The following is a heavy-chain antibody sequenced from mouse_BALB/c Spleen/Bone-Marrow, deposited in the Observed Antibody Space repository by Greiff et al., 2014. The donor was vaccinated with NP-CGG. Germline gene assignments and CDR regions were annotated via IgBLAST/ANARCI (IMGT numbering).Heavy chain of an antibody. CDR3: ARSGYDGFAY. Sequence: QVQLQQSGAELVKPGASVKLSCKASGYTFTSYWMRWVKQRPGQGLEWIGEINPSNGRTNYNEKFKSKATLTVDKSSSTAYMQLSSLTSEDSAVYYCARSGYDGFAYWGQGTLVTVSA. J-gene: IGHJ3*01. V-gene: IGHV1S81*02. CDR2: INPSNGRT. CDR1: GYTFTSYW. D-gene: IGHD2-2*01.